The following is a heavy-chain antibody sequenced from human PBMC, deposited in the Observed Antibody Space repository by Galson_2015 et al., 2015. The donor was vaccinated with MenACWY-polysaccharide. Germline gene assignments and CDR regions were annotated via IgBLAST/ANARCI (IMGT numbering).Heavy chain of an antibody. Sequence: SLRLSCAGSGFTFSNAWVSWVRQAPGKGLEWVGRIKSKPDGGTIDYAAPVKGRFTISRDDSKNTVYLQMRSLKTEDTAMYYCVTGLFFDSSGQGTLVTVSS. J-gene: IGHJ4*02. CDR2: IKSKPDGGTI. D-gene: IGHD1-14*01. CDR1: GFTFSNAW. V-gene: IGHV3-15*01. CDR3: VTGLFFDS.